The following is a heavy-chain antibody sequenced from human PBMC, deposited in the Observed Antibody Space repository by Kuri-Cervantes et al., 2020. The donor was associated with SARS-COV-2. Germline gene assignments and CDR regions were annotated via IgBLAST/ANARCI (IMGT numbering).Heavy chain of an antibody. CDR3: GRDLYKRRLDDFDN. J-gene: IGHJ3*02. CDR1: GFTFSSYA. CDR2: ISYDGSNK. D-gene: IGHD1-1*01. Sequence: GESLKISCAASGFTFSSYAMHWVRQAPGKGLVWVAVISYDGSNKYYADSVKGRFTISRDNSKNTLYLQMNSLRAEDTAVYYCGRDLYKRRLDDFDNWGQGTLVTVSS. V-gene: IGHV3-30-3*01.